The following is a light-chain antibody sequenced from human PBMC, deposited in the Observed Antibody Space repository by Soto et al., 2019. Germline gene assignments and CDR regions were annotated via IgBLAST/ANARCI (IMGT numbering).Light chain of an antibody. CDR2: GAS. J-gene: IGKJ1*01. CDR3: QQYGSSPRT. CDR1: QSVRSGD. V-gene: IGKV3-20*01. Sequence: EIVLAQSPGTLSLSPGEGATLSCRASQSVRSGDLAWYQQKPGRAPRLLIYGASSRAPGTPDRFSGSGSGTDFTLTISRLEPEDFAVYYCQQYGSSPRTFGQGTKVDIK.